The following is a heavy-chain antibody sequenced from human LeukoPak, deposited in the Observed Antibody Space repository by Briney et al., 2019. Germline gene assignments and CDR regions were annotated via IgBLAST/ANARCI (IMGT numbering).Heavy chain of an antibody. J-gene: IGHJ5*02. V-gene: IGHV3-21*01. CDR3: ARIRRSYGDYNWFDP. D-gene: IGHD4-17*01. Sequence: PGGSLRLSCAASGFTFSSYSMNWVRQAPGKGLEWVSSISSRSSYIYYADSVKGRFTISRDNAKNSLYLQMNSLRAEDTAVYYCARIRRSYGDYNWFDPWGQGTLVTVSS. CDR1: GFTFSSYS. CDR2: ISSRSSYI.